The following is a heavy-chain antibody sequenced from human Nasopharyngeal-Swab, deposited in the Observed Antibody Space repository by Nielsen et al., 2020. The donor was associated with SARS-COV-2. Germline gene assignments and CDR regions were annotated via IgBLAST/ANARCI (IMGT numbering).Heavy chain of an antibody. CDR3: AKDGGGWLTSGWYYFDF. D-gene: IGHD6-19*01. CDR1: GFTFSNYG. CDR2: ISYDGSNK. Sequence: GGSLRLSCVASGFTFSNYGMHWVRQAPGKGLEWVAIISYDGSNKYYADSVKGRFTISKDNSKNTLYLQMNSLRAEDTALFFCAKDGGGWLTSGWYYFDFWGQGSQVTVSS. V-gene: IGHV3-30*18. J-gene: IGHJ4*02.